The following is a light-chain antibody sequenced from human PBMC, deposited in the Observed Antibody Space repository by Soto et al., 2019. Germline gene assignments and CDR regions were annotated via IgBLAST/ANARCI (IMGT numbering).Light chain of an antibody. CDR3: SSFTRSNTWV. Sequence: QLVLTQPASVSGSPGHSITISCTGTNSDVGGYSYVSWFQQHPGKAPKLIIYEVSNRPSGVSIRFSGSKSGNTASLTVSGLQAEDEADYYCSSFTRSNTWVIGGGTKVTVL. CDR1: NSDVGGYSY. J-gene: IGLJ3*02. CDR2: EVS. V-gene: IGLV2-14*01.